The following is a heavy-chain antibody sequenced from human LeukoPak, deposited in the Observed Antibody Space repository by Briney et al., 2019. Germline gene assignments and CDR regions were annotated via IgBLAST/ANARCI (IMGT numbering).Heavy chain of an antibody. J-gene: IGHJ4*02. Sequence: SSETLSLTCTVSGGSISSGGYYWSWIRQHPGKGLEWLGYLYYTGSTSYNPSLKSRITISLDTSENQFSLNLSSVTAADTAMYYCARHTGGSGSYPLDYWGQGTLVTVSS. V-gene: IGHV4-31*03. CDR3: ARHTGGSGSYPLDY. CDR1: GGSISSGGYY. D-gene: IGHD3-10*01. CDR2: LYYTGST.